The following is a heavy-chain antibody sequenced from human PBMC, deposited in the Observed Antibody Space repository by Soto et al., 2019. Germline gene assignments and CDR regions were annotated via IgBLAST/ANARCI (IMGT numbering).Heavy chain of an antibody. J-gene: IGHJ6*02. CDR1: GGTFSSYA. Sequence: ASVKVSCKASGGTFSSYAISWVRQAPGQGLEWMGGIIPIFGTANYAQKFRGRVTITADESTSTAYMELSSLRSEDTAVYYCARGYDYVWGSYRYGYYGMDVWGQGTTVTVSS. V-gene: IGHV1-69*13. D-gene: IGHD3-16*02. CDR2: IIPIFGTA. CDR3: ARGYDYVWGSYRYGYYGMDV.